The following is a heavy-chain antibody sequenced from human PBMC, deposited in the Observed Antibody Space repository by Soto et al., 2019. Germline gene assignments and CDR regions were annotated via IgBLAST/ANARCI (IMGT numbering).Heavy chain of an antibody. V-gene: IGHV1-24*01. CDR2: FDPEDGET. J-gene: IGHJ6*03. D-gene: IGHD4-17*01. CDR1: GYTLTELS. CDR3: ATAAYGDYYYYMDV. Sequence: ASVKVSCKVSGYTLTELSMHWVRQAPGKGLEWMGGFDPEDGETIYAQKFQGRVTMTEDTSTDPAYMELSSLGSEDTAVYYCATAAYGDYYYYMDVWGKGTTVTVSS.